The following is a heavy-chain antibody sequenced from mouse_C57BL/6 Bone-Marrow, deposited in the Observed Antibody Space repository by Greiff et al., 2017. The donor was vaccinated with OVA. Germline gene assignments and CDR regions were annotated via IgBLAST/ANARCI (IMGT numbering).Heavy chain of an antibody. J-gene: IGHJ3*01. CDR1: GYTFTSYW. V-gene: IGHV1-55*01. CDR3: ARGDGYYSWCAY. CDR2: IYPGSGST. Sequence: QVQLQQPGAELVKPGASVKMSCKASGYTFTSYWITWVKQRPGQGLEWIGDIYPGSGSTNYNEKFKSKATLTVDTSSSTAYMQLSSLTSEDSAVYYCARGDGYYSWCAYWGQGTLVTVSA. D-gene: IGHD2-3*01.